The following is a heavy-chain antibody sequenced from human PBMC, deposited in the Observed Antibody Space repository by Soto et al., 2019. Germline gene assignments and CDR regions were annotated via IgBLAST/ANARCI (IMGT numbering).Heavy chain of an antibody. D-gene: IGHD3-22*01. Sequence: ASVEVCGEASGYTFTGYYIHWVRQAPGQGLEWMGWINPNSGGTKSAQKFQGRVTMTRDTSISTAYMELSRLRSDDTAVYYCARRKGDYYDSSGYHYYFDYWGQGTLVTVSS. V-gene: IGHV1-2*02. CDR1: GYTFTGYY. J-gene: IGHJ4*02. CDR2: INPNSGGT. CDR3: ARRKGDYYDSSGYHYYFDY.